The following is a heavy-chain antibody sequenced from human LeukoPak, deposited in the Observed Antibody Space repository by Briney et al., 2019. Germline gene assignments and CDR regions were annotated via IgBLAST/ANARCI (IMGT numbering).Heavy chain of an antibody. V-gene: IGHV3-74*01. CDR2: INSDGSST. J-gene: IGHJ3*02. CDR1: GFTFSEYW. CDR3: AREEITVTDAFDI. D-gene: IGHD4-17*01. Sequence: GGSLRLSCAASGFTFSEYWMHWVRQAPGKGLVWVSRINSDGSSTSYADSVKGRFTTSRDSAKNTLYLQMNSLRAEDTAVYYCAREEITVTDAFDIWGQGTLVTVSS.